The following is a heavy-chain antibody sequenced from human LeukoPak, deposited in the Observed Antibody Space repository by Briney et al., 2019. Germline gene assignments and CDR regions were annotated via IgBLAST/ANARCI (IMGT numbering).Heavy chain of an antibody. CDR1: GFTFSSYS. D-gene: IGHD1-26*01. CDR2: ISSSSSYI. CDR3: AKGCLNSGSYLNWFDP. Sequence: GGSLRLSCAASGFTFSSYSMNWVRQAPGKGLEWVSSISSSSSYIYYADSVKGRFTISRDNSKNTLYLQMNSLRAEDTAVYYCAKGCLNSGSYLNWFDPWGQGTLVTVSS. J-gene: IGHJ5*02. V-gene: IGHV3-21*01.